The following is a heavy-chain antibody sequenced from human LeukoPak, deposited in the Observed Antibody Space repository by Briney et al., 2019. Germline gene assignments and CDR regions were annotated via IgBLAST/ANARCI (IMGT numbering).Heavy chain of an antibody. CDR3: ASSGYYHVDY. V-gene: IGHV3-7*01. D-gene: IGHD3-22*01. J-gene: IGHJ4*02. CDR2: IKQDGSEK. Sequence: GGSLRLSCAVSGFTFSNYWMSWVRQAPGKGLEWVANIKQDGSEKYFVNSVKGRFTISRDNAKNSLHLQMNSLRAEDTAVYYCASSGYYHVDYWGQGTLVTVSS. CDR1: GFTFSNYW.